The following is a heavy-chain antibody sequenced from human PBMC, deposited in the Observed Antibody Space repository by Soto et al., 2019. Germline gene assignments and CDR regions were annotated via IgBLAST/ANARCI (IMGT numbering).Heavy chain of an antibody. V-gene: IGHV4-39*01. CDR3: ATSEKGYNWNYFDH. Sequence: ETLSLTCAVSGASISGSSYYWACLRQSPGKGPEWTGMAFYTGFTSYNPSRESRCFVSVDTAKTKFSLNLSAVTAADMAVYYGATSEKGYNWNYFDHWGQGNRVTVSS. D-gene: IGHD1-20*01. CDR1: GASISGSSYY. CDR2: AFYTGFT. J-gene: IGHJ4*02.